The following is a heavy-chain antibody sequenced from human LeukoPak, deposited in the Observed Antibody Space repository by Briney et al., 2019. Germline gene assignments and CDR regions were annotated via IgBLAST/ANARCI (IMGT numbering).Heavy chain of an antibody. V-gene: IGHV3-74*01. J-gene: IGHJ4*02. CDR1: GFTFSSYW. Sequence: GGSLRLSCAASGFTFSSYWMHWVRQAPGKGLVWVSRINSDGSSTSYADSVKGRFTISRDNAKNTLYLQMNSLRAEDTAVYYCPREGWLQRELNFDYWGQGTLVTVSS. D-gene: IGHD5-24*01. CDR3: PREGWLQRELNFDY. CDR2: INSDGSST.